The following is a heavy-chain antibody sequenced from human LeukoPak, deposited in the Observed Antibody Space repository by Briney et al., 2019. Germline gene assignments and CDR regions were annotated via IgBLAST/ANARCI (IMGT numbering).Heavy chain of an antibody. J-gene: IGHJ6*03. CDR1: GFTFSDYG. CDR2: NWYDGSNK. D-gene: IGHD2-21*01. V-gene: IGHV3-33*06. Sequence: GGSLRLSCAASGFTFSDYGMHWLRQAPGKGLEWVAVNWYDGSNKYYADSVQGRFTISRDNSKNTLFLQMNSLRAEDTAVYYCAKTNISVSRLRYSSYYMDVWGKGTTVTVSS. CDR3: AKTNISVSRLRYSSYYMDV.